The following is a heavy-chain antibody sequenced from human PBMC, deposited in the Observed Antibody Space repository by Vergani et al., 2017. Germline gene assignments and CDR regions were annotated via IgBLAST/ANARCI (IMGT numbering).Heavy chain of an antibody. CDR1: GFTFSSYA. CDR3: AKQGRTMVRGVNTYYYYYMDV. D-gene: IGHD3-10*01. Sequence: EVQLLESGGGLVQPGGSLRLSCAASGFTFSSYATSWVRQAPGKGLEWVSAISGSGGSTYYADSVKGRFTISRDNSKNTLYLQMNSLRAEDTAVYYCAKQGRTMVRGVNTYYYYYMDVWGKGTTVTVSS. CDR2: ISGSGGST. J-gene: IGHJ6*03. V-gene: IGHV3-23*01.